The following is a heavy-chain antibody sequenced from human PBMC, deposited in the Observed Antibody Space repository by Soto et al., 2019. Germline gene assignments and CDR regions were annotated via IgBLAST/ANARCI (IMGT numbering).Heavy chain of an antibody. Sequence: QVQLVQSGAEVKKPGSSMKVSCKTSGGTFSNYYISWVRQAPGQGLEWMGDIIPMFDTPKYAQKFQGRVMLTADESTSSAYMELSSLRAEDTAVYYCARGYSTGYFDYWGQGTLITVSS. J-gene: IGHJ4*02. CDR2: IIPMFDTP. CDR3: ARGYSTGYFDY. D-gene: IGHD1-20*01. CDR1: GGTFSNYY. V-gene: IGHV1-69*01.